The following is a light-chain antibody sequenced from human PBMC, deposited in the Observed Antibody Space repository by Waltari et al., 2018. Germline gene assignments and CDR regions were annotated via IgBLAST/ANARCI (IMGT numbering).Light chain of an antibody. CDR2: KAS. CDR3: QQYNSYPSYT. Sequence: IQLTQSPSTLSASVGDRVTITCRASQSISSWLAWYQQKPGKAPKLLLYKASSLESGVPSRFSGSGSGTEFTLTISSLQPDDIATYYCQQYNSYPSYTFGQGTKLEIK. V-gene: IGKV1-5*03. CDR1: QSISSW. J-gene: IGKJ2*01.